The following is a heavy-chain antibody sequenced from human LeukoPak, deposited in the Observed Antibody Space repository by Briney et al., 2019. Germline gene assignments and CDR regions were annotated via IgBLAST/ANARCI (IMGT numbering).Heavy chain of an antibody. CDR2: ISGGGGDT. CDR3: AKPRAKTTGVGRYFDL. D-gene: IGHD1-1*01. Sequence: GGSLRLSCAASGFTFTSYAMSWIHQAPGKGLDWVSAISGGGGDTYYPDSVKGRFTISRDNSKNTLYLQMNSLRAEDTAIYYCAKPRAKTTGVGRYFDLWGRGTLVTVSS. V-gene: IGHV3-23*01. J-gene: IGHJ2*01. CDR1: GFTFTSYA.